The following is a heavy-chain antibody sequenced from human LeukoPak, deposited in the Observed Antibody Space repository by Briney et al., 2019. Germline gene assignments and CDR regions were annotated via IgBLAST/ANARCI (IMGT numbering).Heavy chain of an antibody. J-gene: IGHJ4*02. Sequence: PSETLSLTCTVSGGSIGSSSYYWGWIRQPPGKGLNWIGSIYYSGSTYYNPSLKSRVTISVDTSRDQFSLKLSSVTAADTAVYYCARILYSNNIDYWGQGTLVTVSS. D-gene: IGHD2/OR15-2a*01. CDR1: GGSIGSSSYY. CDR3: ARILYSNNIDY. CDR2: IYYSGST. V-gene: IGHV4-39*07.